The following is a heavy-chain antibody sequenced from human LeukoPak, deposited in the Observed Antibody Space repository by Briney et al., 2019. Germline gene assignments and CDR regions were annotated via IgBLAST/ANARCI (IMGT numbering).Heavy chain of an antibody. Sequence: GGSLGLSCVASGFSFRNYAIHRVRQAPGKGLEYVSVINTDGRITYYADSVKGRFTISRDNSKNTVYLQMGSLRGEDMAVYYCTRDGGSFCDFDYWGQGALVTVSS. CDR2: INTDGRIT. V-gene: IGHV3-64*02. CDR1: GFSFRNYA. CDR3: TRDGGSFCDFDY. D-gene: IGHD1-26*01. J-gene: IGHJ4*02.